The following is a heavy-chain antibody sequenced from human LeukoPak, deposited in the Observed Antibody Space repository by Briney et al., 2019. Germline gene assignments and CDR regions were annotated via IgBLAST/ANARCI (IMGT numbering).Heavy chain of an antibody. D-gene: IGHD2-21*02. J-gene: IGHJ3*02. CDR2: ISGSGGST. CDR3: AKDKYGGSVVVTAIGAFDI. V-gene: IGHV3-23*01. Sequence: GGSLRLSCAASGFTFSSYAMSWVRQAPGKGLEWVSAISGSGGSTYYADSVKGRFTISRDNSKNTLYLQMNSLRAEDTAVYYCAKDKYGGSVVVTAIGAFDIWGQGQWSPSLQ. CDR1: GFTFSSYA.